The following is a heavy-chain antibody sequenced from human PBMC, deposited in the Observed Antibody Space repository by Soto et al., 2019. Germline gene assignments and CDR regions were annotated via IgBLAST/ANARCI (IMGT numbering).Heavy chain of an antibody. CDR3: ARAGRGAYSSSWFDY. Sequence: GGSLRLSCAASGFTFSSYPIHWVRQAPGKGLEWVGSISYDGTSEDFADSLRGRFTLSRDNAQNSLYLQLDGLRTEDTAVYYCARAGRGAYSSSWFDYWGQGTLVTVSS. D-gene: IGHD6-13*01. CDR1: GFTFSSYP. V-gene: IGHV3-30-3*01. CDR2: ISYDGTSE. J-gene: IGHJ4*02.